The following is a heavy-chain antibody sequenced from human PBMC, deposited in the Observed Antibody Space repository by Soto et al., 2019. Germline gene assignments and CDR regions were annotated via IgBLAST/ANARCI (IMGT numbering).Heavy chain of an antibody. D-gene: IGHD3-22*01. V-gene: IGHV3-30-3*01. CDR1: GFTFSSHA. Sequence: PGGSLRLSCAVSGFTFSSHAMHWVRQAPGKGLEWVALISSDGSNKYYADSVKGRFTISRDNAKNSLYLQMNSLRAEDTAVYYCAKDGGYYYDSSGHPYYYYYGMDVWGQGTTVTVSS. CDR2: ISSDGSNK. J-gene: IGHJ6*02. CDR3: AKDGGYYYDSSGHPYYYYYGMDV.